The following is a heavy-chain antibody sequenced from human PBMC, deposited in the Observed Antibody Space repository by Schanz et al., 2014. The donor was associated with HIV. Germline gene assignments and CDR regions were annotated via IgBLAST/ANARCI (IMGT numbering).Heavy chain of an antibody. V-gene: IGHV3-53*01. CDR2: IYSAGTT. J-gene: IGHJ4*02. CDR3: AKVAIHSSGWLPFAY. Sequence: EVQLLDSGGGLVQPGGSLRLSCVFSGFTVSNNHLSWVRQAPGKGLEWVSIIYSAGTTYYTDSVKGRFTISRDNSKNTLYLQMNSLGAEDTAVYYCAKVAIHSSGWLPFAYWGQGTLVTVSS. CDR1: GFTVSNNH. D-gene: IGHD6-19*01.